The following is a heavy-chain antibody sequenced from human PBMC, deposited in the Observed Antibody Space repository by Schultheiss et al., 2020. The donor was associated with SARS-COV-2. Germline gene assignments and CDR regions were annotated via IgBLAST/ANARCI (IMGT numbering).Heavy chain of an antibody. CDR2: ISYDGSNK. Sequence: GGSLRLSCVASGFTFSSYGMYWVRQAPGKGLDWVAVISYDGSNKYYADSVEGRFTISRDNFKNTLYLQMNSLGAEDTAVYYCASGFYDFWSGYYKDDYWGRGTLVTVSS. CDR1: GFTFSSYG. CDR3: ASGFYDFWSGYYKDDY. J-gene: IGHJ4*02. D-gene: IGHD3-3*01. V-gene: IGHV3-30*19.